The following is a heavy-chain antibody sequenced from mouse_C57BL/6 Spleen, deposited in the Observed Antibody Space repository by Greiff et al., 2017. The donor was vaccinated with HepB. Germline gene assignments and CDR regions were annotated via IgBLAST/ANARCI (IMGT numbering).Heavy chain of an antibody. CDR2: INPHNGGT. V-gene: IGHV1-26*01. J-gene: IGHJ3*01. CDR3: ASGEDWFAY. CDR1: GYTFTDYY. Sequence: VQLQQSGPELVKPGASVKISCKASGYTFTDYYMNWVKQSHGKSLEWIGDINPHNGGTSYNKKFKGKATLTVDKSSSTAYMELRSLTSEDSEVYYCASGEDWFAYWGQGTLGTVSA.